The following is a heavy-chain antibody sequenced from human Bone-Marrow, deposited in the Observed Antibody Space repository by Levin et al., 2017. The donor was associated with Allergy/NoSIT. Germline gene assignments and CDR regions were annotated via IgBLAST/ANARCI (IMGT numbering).Heavy chain of an antibody. V-gene: IGHV4-31*03. Sequence: PSETLSLTCTVSGASIRSGNDYWSWIRQHPGKGLEWIGSIYYTGSTYYNPSLKSRATISVDTSKNQFSLSLRSVTTADTAVYYCARMKEGQLLKGNWLDPWGQGTLVTVSS. J-gene: IGHJ5*02. CDR2: IYYTGST. D-gene: IGHD4-23*01. CDR1: GASIRSGNDY. CDR3: ARMKEGQLLKGNWLDP.